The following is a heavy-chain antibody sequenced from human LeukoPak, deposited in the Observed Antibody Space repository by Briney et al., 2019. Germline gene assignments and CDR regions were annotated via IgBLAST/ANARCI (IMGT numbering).Heavy chain of an antibody. CDR1: GFTFSSYS. D-gene: IGHD6-13*01. Sequence: GGSLRLSCAASGFTFSSYSMNWVRQAPGKGLEWVSSITSSSGYIYYADSVKGRFTISRDNAKNSLYLQMNSLRAEDTAVYYCASAGWYSSSSHTHFDYWGQGTLVTVSS. V-gene: IGHV3-21*01. CDR2: ITSSSGYI. CDR3: ASAGWYSSSSHTHFDY. J-gene: IGHJ4*02.